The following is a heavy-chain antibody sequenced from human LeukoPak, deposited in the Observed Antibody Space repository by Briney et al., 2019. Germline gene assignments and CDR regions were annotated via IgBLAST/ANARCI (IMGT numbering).Heavy chain of an antibody. CDR1: GGTFSSYA. J-gene: IGHJ4*02. V-gene: IGHV1-69*06. CDR3: ARDPFTRGGPAADAGL. CDR2: IIPIFGTA. Sequence: SVKVSCKASGGTFSSYAISWVRQAPGQGLEWMGGIIPIFGTANYAQKFQGRVTITADKSTSTAYMELSSLRSEDTAVYYCARDPFTRGGPAADAGLWGQGTLVTVSS. D-gene: IGHD6-13*01.